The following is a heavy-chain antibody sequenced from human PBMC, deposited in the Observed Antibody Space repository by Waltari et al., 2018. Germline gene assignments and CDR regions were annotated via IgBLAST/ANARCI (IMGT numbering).Heavy chain of an antibody. CDR2: VKEDGSEK. V-gene: IGHV3-7*01. CDR1: GFAFSTYW. Sequence: EVQLVESGGNFVQPGGSLRLSCAASGFAFSTYWMSWVRQAPGKGLDGVANVKEDGSEKYYVDSVKGRFTISRDNAKNSLYLQMNSLRAEDTAVYFCARGRVDFAYWGQGTLVTVSS. J-gene: IGHJ4*02. CDR3: ARGRVDFAY.